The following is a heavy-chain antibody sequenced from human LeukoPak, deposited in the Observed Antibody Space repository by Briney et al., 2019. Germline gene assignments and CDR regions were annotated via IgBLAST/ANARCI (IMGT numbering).Heavy chain of an antibody. V-gene: IGHV1-69*05. D-gene: IGHD5-12*01. J-gene: IGHJ6*03. CDR1: GGTLSSYA. CDR3: ARGNHGRGGRGYSGYENYYYYYMDV. Sequence: SVKVSCKASGGTLSSYAISWVRQAPGQGLEWMGGIIPIFGTANYAQKFQGRVTITTDESTSTAYMELSSLRSEDTAVYYCARGNHGRGGRGYSGYENYYYYYMDVWGKGTTVTVSS. CDR2: IIPIFGTA.